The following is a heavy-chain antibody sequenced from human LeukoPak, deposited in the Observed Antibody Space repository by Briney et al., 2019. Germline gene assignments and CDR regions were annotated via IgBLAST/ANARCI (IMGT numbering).Heavy chain of an antibody. V-gene: IGHV3-48*03. D-gene: IGHD3-10*01. J-gene: IGHJ4*01. CDR3: AREPYGSGSYPENFDY. CDR1: GVTFSSYE. CDR2: ISSSGSTI. Sequence: GGSLRLSCAASGVTFSSYEMNWVRQAPGKGLEWVSYISSSGSTIYYADSVEGRFTISRDNAKNSLYLQMNSLRAEGTAVYYCAREPYGSGSYPENFDYWGQGTLVTVSS.